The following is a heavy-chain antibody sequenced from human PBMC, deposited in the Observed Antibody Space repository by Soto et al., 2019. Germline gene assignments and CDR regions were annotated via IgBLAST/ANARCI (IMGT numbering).Heavy chain of an antibody. CDR1: GYDFTSYG. V-gene: IGHV1-18*01. D-gene: IGHD2-21*01. J-gene: IGHJ3*02. CDR2: IRAYNGKR. CDR3: ARGRIVASIHDAFEI. Sequence: QGQLLQSGDEVKKPGASVRVSCRASGYDFTSYGISWVRQAPGQWLAWVSWIRAYNGKRDTAQKFQGRVTMTLDTSTDTAHMELGDLTSADTAVYYCARGRIVASIHDAFEIWGQGTMVAVSS.